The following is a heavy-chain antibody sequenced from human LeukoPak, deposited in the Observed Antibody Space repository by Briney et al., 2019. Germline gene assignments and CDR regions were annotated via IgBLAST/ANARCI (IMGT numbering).Heavy chain of an antibody. D-gene: IGHD3-22*01. CDR3: ARDLRYYYDSSGPFDY. Sequence: SETLSLTCTVSGYSISSGYYWGWIRQPPGKGLEWIGSMYHSGSTYYNPSLKSRAAISVDTSKNQFSLKLNSVTAADTAVYYCARDLRYYYDSSGPFDYWGQGTLVTVSS. V-gene: IGHV4-38-2*02. CDR1: GYSISSGYY. J-gene: IGHJ4*02. CDR2: MYHSGST.